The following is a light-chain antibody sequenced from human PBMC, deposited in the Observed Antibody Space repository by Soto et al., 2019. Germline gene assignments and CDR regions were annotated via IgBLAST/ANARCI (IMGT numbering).Light chain of an antibody. CDR2: DVS. Sequence: EIVLTQSPVTLSLSPGERATLSCRASQSVTSFLAWYQQKPGQAPRLLIYDVSHRATGIPARFSGSGSGTDFTLTISSLEPEGFAVYYCQQRSNWPLTFGGGTKVEIK. CDR3: QQRSNWPLT. CDR1: QSVTSF. J-gene: IGKJ4*01. V-gene: IGKV3-11*01.